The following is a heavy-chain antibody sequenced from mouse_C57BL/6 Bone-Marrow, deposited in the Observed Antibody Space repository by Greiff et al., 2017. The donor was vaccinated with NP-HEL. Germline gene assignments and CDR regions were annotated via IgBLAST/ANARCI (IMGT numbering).Heavy chain of an antibody. CDR1: GYAFSSSW. V-gene: IGHV1-82*01. J-gene: IGHJ4*01. Sequence: VKLVESGPELVKPGASVKISCKASGYAFSSSWMNWVKQRPGKGLEWIGRIYPGDGDTNYNGKFKGKATLTADKSSSTAYMQLSSLTSEDSAVYFCARRATLYYYAMDYWGQGTSVTVSS. CDR3: ARRATLYYYAMDY. D-gene: IGHD3-1*01. CDR2: IYPGDGDT.